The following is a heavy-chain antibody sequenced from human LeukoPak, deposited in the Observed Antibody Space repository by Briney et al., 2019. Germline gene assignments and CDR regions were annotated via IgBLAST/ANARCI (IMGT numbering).Heavy chain of an antibody. V-gene: IGHV4-39*01. CDR2: IYYSGST. D-gene: IGHD1-26*01. J-gene: IGHJ4*02. Sequence: SETLSLTCTVSGRSISSSSYYWGWIRQPPGKGLEWIGSIYYSGSTYYNPSLKSRVTISVDTSKNQFSLKLSSVTAADTAVYYCARLVVGATEVDYWGQGTLVTVSS. CDR3: ARLVVGATEVDY. CDR1: GRSISSSSYY.